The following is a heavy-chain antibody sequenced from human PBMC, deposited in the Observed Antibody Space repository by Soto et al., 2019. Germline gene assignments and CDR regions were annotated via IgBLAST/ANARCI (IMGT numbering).Heavy chain of an antibody. CDR2: IIPILDTA. J-gene: IGHJ4*02. V-gene: IGHV1-69*06. Sequence: QVQLVQSGAEVKKPGSSVKVSCKASGDTFSTFAINWVRQAPGQGLEWMGGIIPILDTAKYAQKFQGRVTITADISTSTAYMDLSSLRSEDTAVYYCARDYSPYSYHSSGFSYFDYWGQGTLVTVSS. CDR3: ARDYSPYSYHSSGFSYFDY. CDR1: GDTFSTFA. D-gene: IGHD3-22*01.